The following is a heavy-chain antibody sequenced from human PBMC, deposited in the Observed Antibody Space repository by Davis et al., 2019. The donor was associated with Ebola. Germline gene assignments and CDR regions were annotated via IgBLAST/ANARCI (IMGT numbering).Heavy chain of an antibody. V-gene: IGHV4-59*01. J-gene: IGHJ6*03. CDR1: GGSISSYY. CDR3: ARSTYYYDSSGYYLYYYYYMDV. Sequence: MPSETLSLTCTVSGGSISSYYWSWIRQPPGKGLEWIGYIYYSGSTNYNPSLKSRVTISVDTSKNQFSLKLSSVTAADTAVYYCARSTYYYDSSGYYLYYYYYMDVWGKGTTVTVSS. CDR2: IYYSGST. D-gene: IGHD3-22*01.